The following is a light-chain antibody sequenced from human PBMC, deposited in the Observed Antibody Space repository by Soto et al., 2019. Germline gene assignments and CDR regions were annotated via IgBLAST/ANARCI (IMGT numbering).Light chain of an antibody. CDR2: DAS. Sequence: DIQMTQSPSTLSASVGDRVTITCRASQSISSWLAWYQQKPGKAPKLLIYDASSLESGVPSRFSGSGSGTECTLTISSPQPDDFATYYCQQYNSYWTFGQGTKVEIK. V-gene: IGKV1-5*01. J-gene: IGKJ1*01. CDR3: QQYNSYWT. CDR1: QSISSW.